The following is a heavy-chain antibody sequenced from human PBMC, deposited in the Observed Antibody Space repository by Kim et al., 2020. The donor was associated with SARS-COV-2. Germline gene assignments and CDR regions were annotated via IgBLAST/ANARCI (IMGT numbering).Heavy chain of an antibody. V-gene: IGHV3-48*03. Sequence: TRYYAGSVKGRFTVSRDSAKNSLYLQMNSLRAEDTAVYYCARDGGNSFDYWGQGTLVTVSS. CDR2: TR. J-gene: IGHJ4*02. CDR3: ARDGGNSFDY. D-gene: IGHD2-15*01.